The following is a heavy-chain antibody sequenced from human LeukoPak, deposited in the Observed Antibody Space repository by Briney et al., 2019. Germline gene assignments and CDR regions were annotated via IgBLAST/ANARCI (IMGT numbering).Heavy chain of an antibody. V-gene: IGHV1-2*02. CDR1: GYTFTGYY. CDR2: INPNSGGT. Sequence: ASVKVSCKASGYTFTGYYMHWVRQAPGHGLEWMGWINPNSGGTNYAQKFQGRVTMTRDTSISTAYMELSRLRSDDTAVYYCASAGIAVAGSLLWFVYWGQGTLVTVSS. J-gene: IGHJ4*02. CDR3: ASAGIAVAGSLLWFVY. D-gene: IGHD6-19*01.